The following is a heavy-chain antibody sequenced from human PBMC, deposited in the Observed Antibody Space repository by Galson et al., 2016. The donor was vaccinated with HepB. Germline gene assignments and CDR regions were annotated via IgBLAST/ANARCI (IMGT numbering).Heavy chain of an antibody. CDR3: ARRRVNTNFDY. J-gene: IGHJ4*02. V-gene: IGHV3-53*01. CDR1: EFTVSDNY. CDR2: ISGDGVT. Sequence: SLRLSCAASEFTVSDNYMSWVRQAPGKGLEWVSLISGDGVTYYADSVKGRFTISRDHSDNSLYLQRNSLRAEDTAVYYCARRRVNTNFDYWGQGTLVTVSS.